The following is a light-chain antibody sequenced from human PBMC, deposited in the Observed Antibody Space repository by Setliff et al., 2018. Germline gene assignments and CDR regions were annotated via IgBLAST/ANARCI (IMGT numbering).Light chain of an antibody. V-gene: IGKV1-9*01. CDR1: QGISSY. CDR2: AAS. CDR3: QQHNIYPLT. Sequence: DIQLTQSPSFLSASVGDRVTITCRASQGISSYLAWSQQKPGKAPKLLIYAASTLQSGVPSRFSGTGSGTEFTLTISSLQPEDFATYYCQQHNIYPLTFGGGTKVDIK. J-gene: IGKJ4*01.